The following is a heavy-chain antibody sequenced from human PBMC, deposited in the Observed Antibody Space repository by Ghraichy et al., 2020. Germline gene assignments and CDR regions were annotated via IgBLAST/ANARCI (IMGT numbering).Heavy chain of an antibody. CDR3: APDRKGYYYRSNFDY. Sequence: ASVKVSCKVSGYTLTELSMHWVRQAPGKGLEWMGGFDPEDGETIYAQKFQGRVTMTEDTSTDTAYMELSSLRSEDTAVYYCAPDRKGYYYRSNFDYWGQGPLVIVSS. V-gene: IGHV1-24*01. CDR1: GYTLTELS. CDR2: FDPEDGET. J-gene: IGHJ4*02. D-gene: IGHD3-10*01.